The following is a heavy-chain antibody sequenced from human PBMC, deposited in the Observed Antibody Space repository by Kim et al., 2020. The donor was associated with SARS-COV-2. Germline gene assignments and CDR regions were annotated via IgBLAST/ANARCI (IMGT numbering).Heavy chain of an antibody. V-gene: IGHV3-23*01. Sequence: GGSLRLSCEVSGFPFRMYAMAWMRQAPGKGLEWVAFIRGGGGGPYYADSVKGRFTISRDNSKNSLFLQMNSLRVDDTAFYFCSTDGEDGDSPLPYFDH. J-gene: IGHJ4*01. CDR2: IRGGGGGP. CDR3: STDGEDGDSPLPYFDH. D-gene: IGHD7-27*01. CDR1: GFPFRMYA.